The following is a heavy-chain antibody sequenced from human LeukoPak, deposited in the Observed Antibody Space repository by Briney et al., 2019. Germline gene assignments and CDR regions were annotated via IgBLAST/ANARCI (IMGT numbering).Heavy chain of an antibody. CDR2: IYPGDSDI. D-gene: IGHD2-15*01. CDR3: ARGLYCSGGSCRFDY. J-gene: IGHJ4*02. CDR1: GYRFTSSW. Sequence: GESLKISCGGSGYRFTSSWIGWVRQMPGKGLEWMGIIYPGDSDIRYSPSFQGQVTISADKSITTAYLQWSSLKASDTAIYYCARGLYCSGGSCRFDYWGQGTLVTVSS. V-gene: IGHV5-51*01.